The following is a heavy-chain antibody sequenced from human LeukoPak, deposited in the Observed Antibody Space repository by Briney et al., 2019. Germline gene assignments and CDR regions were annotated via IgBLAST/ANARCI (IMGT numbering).Heavy chain of an antibody. Sequence: PGGSLRLSCAASGFTFSNYWMSWVRQAPGKGLGWVANIQQDGSERYYVDSVKGRFTISRDNAKNSLYLQMNSLRAEDTAVYYCARDKVVGATYFDYWGQGTLVTVSS. D-gene: IGHD1-26*01. CDR1: GFTFSNYW. CDR2: IQQDGSER. J-gene: IGHJ4*02. V-gene: IGHV3-7*01. CDR3: ARDKVVGATYFDY.